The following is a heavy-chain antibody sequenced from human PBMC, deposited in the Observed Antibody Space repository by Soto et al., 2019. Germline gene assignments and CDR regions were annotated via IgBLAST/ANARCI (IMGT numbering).Heavy chain of an antibody. CDR1: GFTCSSYA. J-gene: IGHJ4*02. V-gene: IGHV3-23*01. D-gene: IGHD3-10*01. Sequence: EVQLLQSGGGLVQPGGSLGLSCAASGFTCSSYAMSWVRQAPGKGLEWVSLISGSGGSTYYADSVKGRFTISRDNSNNTLYLQMNSLRAEDTAVYYCAKVHGSGRYNNFPDYWGQGTLVTVSS. CDR3: AKVHGSGRYNNFPDY. CDR2: ISGSGGST.